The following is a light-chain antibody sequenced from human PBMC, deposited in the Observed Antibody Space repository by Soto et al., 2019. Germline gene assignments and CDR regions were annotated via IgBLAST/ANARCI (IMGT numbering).Light chain of an antibody. J-gene: IGLJ1*01. CDR1: SSNIGAGYD. Sequence: QSVLTQPPSVSGAPGQRVTISCTGSSSNIGAGYDVQWYQQLPGTAPKLLIYGKNNRPSGVPDRFSGSKSGNSASLAITGLQADDVADYYCQSYDTSLSGSGVFGTGTKVTVL. V-gene: IGLV1-40*01. CDR3: QSYDTSLSGSGV. CDR2: GKN.